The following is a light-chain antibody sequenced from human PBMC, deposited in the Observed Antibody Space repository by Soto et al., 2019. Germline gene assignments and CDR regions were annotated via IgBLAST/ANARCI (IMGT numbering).Light chain of an antibody. V-gene: IGKV3-20*01. CDR3: QQFGSSPGFT. CDR1: QSINSRY. Sequence: EIVLTQSPGTLSLSPGERATLSCRASQSINSRYLAWYQQKPGQAPRLLIYGASSRATGIPDRFSGSGSGTDFFLTISRLEHQDFAVYYCQQFGSSPGFTFGPGTKVDIK. CDR2: GAS. J-gene: IGKJ3*01.